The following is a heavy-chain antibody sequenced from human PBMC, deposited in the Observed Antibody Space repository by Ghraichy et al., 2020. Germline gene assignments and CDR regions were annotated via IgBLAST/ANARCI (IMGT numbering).Heavy chain of an antibody. V-gene: IGHV3-23*01. Sequence: GGSLRLSCVASGFTFSRYAMSWVRQASGQGLEWVSVIGGTNTRPFYADSVKGRFTISRDNSKATLFLQMNSLRADDSAIYYCARGPIAKEIDFWGQGTLVTVSS. CDR1: GFTFSRYA. J-gene: IGHJ4*02. CDR2: IGGTNTRP. D-gene: IGHD6-13*01. CDR3: ARGPIAKEIDF.